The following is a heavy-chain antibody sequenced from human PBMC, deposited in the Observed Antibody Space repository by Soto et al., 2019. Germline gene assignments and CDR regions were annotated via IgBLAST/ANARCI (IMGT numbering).Heavy chain of an antibody. Sequence: QVQLQESGPGLVKPSQTLSLTCTVSGGSIASGGYYWSWIRQPPRKGLEWIGYIYYSGNTYHNPSLKSRVTISVDTSQNQFSLKLSSVTAADAAVYYCARVPRDGKNCDYSRFLDYWGQGTLVSVSS. CDR3: ARVPRDGKNCDYSRFLDY. CDR1: GGSIASGGYY. J-gene: IGHJ4*02. V-gene: IGHV4-31*03. CDR2: IYYSGNT. D-gene: IGHD4-17*01.